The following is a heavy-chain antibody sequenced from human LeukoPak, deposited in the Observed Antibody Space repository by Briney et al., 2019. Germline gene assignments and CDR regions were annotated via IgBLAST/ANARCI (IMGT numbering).Heavy chain of an antibody. V-gene: IGHV3-21*01. CDR1: GFTFSRYS. Sequence: KTGGSLRLSCAASGFTFSRYSMNWIRQAPGKGLEWVSSITSSSSYIYYADSVKGRFTISRDNAKNSLYLQMNSLRAEDTAVYYCARYGYCSGGSCNRLDPWGQGTLVTVSS. J-gene: IGHJ5*02. D-gene: IGHD2-15*01. CDR2: ITSSSSYI. CDR3: ARYGYCSGGSCNRLDP.